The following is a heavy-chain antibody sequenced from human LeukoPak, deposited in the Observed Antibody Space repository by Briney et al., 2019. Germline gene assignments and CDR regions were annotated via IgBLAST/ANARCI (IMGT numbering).Heavy chain of an antibody. CDR3: ARGLFSDYVWGSYRYTD. CDR1: GGSFSGYY. J-gene: IGHJ4*02. D-gene: IGHD3-16*02. CDR2: INHSGST. Sequence: SETLSLTCAVYGGSFSGYYWSWIRQPPGKGLEWIGEINHSGSTNYNPSLKSRVTISVDTPKNQFSLKLSSVTAADTAVYYCARGLFSDYVWGSYRYTDWGQGTLVTVSS. V-gene: IGHV4-34*01.